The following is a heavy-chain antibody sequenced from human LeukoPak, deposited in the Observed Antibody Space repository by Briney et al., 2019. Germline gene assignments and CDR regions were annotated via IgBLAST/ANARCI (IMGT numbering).Heavy chain of an antibody. J-gene: IGHJ4*02. CDR3: LEGAAAGTGDY. Sequence: GASVKVSCKASGGTFSSYAISWVRQAPGQGLEWMGRIIPIFGTANYAQKFQGRVTITADESTSTAYMELSSLRSEDTAVYYCLEGAAAGTGDYWGQGTLVTVSS. CDR2: IIPIFGTA. V-gene: IGHV1-69*13. CDR1: GGTFSSYA. D-gene: IGHD6-13*01.